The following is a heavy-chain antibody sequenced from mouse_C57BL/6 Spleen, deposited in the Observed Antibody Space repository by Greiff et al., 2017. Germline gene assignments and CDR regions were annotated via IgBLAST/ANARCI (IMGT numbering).Heavy chain of an antibody. CDR2: ISSGGSYT. CDR1: GFTFSSYG. D-gene: IGHD1-3*01. J-gene: IGHJ4*01. Sequence: EVKLEESGGDLVKPGGSLKLSCAASGFTFSSYGMSWVRQTPDKRLEWVATISSGGSYTYYPDSVKGRFTISRDNAKNTLYLQMSSLKSEDTAMYYCARHSGNYDAMDYWGQGTSVTVSS. CDR3: ARHSGNYDAMDY. V-gene: IGHV5-6*02.